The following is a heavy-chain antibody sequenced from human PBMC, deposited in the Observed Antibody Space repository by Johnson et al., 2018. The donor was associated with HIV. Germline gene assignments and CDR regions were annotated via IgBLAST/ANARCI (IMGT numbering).Heavy chain of an antibody. J-gene: IGHJ3*02. CDR1: GFTFSSYA. V-gene: IGHV3-30-3*01. CDR2: ISYDGCNK. Sequence: VQLVESGGGVVQPGRSLRLSCAASGFTFSSYAMHWVRQAPGKGLEWVAVISYDGCNKYYADSVKGRFTISRDNSKNTLYLQMNSLRAEDTAVYYCANGRLAAHDAFDIWGQWTMVTVSS. D-gene: IGHD1-26*01. CDR3: ANGRLAAHDAFDI.